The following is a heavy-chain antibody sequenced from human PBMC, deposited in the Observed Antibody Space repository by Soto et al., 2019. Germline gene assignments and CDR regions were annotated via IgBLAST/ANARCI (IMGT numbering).Heavy chain of an antibody. CDR2: ISHNDEPKI. D-gene: IGHD3-10*01. V-gene: IGHV3-30-3*01. CDR1: GFSFKNYA. Sequence: QVQLVESGGGVVQPGSSLRLSCAASGFSFKNYAFHWVRQAPGKGLEWVALISHNDEPKIFYADSVQGRFTISRDNFKNTVYLQMNSLRDEDTAVYHCASGVRAETYYHAFDYWGQGTQVTVSS. CDR3: ASGVRAETYYHAFDY. J-gene: IGHJ4*01.